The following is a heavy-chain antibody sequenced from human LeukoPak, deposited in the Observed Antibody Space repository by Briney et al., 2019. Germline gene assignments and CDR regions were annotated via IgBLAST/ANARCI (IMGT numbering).Heavy chain of an antibody. D-gene: IGHD3/OR15-3a*01. Sequence: PSETLSLTCTVSGVSISSHYWSWIRQPAGKGLEWIGRIYTSGSTNYNPSLKSRVTISVDKSKNQFSLKLSSVTAADTAVYYCARERGTGLFDYWGQGTLVTVSS. V-gene: IGHV4-4*07. CDR2: IYTSGST. CDR3: ARERGTGLFDY. J-gene: IGHJ4*02. CDR1: GVSISSHY.